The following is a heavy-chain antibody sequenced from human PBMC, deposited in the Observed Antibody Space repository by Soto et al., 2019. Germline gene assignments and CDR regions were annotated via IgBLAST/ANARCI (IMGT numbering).Heavy chain of an antibody. D-gene: IGHD5-12*01. CDR1: GGSISSYY. Sequence: PSETLSLTCTVSGGSISSYYWSWIRQPPGKGLEWIGYIYYSGSTNYNPSLKSRVTISVDTSKNQFSLKLSSVTAADTAVYYCATYSGYDLSLHYYYYYMDVWGKGTTVTVSS. J-gene: IGHJ6*03. CDR3: ATYSGYDLSLHYYYYYMDV. V-gene: IGHV4-59*01. CDR2: IYYSGST.